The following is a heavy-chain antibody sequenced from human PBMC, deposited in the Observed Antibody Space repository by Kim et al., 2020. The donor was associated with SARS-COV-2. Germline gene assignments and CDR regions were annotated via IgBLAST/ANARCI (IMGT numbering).Heavy chain of an antibody. D-gene: IGHD4-17*01. Sequence: KYSQRFQGRVTITRDTSASTAYMELSSLRSEDTAVYYCARGPVTDYYFAYWGQGTLVTVSS. V-gene: IGHV1-3*01. J-gene: IGHJ4*02. CDR3: ARGPVTDYYFAY.